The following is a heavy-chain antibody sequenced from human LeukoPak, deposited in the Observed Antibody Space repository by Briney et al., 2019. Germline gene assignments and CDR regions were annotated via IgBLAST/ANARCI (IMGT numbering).Heavy chain of an antibody. CDR1: GDSISSRSYY. V-gene: IGHV4-39*07. CDR3: ARLATPSTMAARGRSWFES. CDR2: IYYSGST. D-gene: IGHD6-6*01. Sequence: SETLSLTCTVSGDSISSRSYYWGWIRQPPGKGLEWIGSIYYSGSTYYNPSLKSRVTISVNTSKNQFSLKLSSVTAADTAVYYCARLATPSTMAARGRSWFESWGQGTLVTVSS. J-gene: IGHJ5*01.